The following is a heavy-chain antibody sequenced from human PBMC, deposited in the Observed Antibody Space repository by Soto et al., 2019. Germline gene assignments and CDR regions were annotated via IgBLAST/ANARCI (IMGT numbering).Heavy chain of an antibody. D-gene: IGHD5-12*01. CDR1: GFTFSDPY. CDR3: PRVPVNNGYQLSAFDI. V-gene: IGHV3-72*01. Sequence: EVQLVESGGGLVQPGGSLRLSCAASGFTFSDPYMDWVRQAPGKGLEWVGRARNRANTYTTEYAASVKGRFTISRDDSKNSLYLQMNSLKTEDTAVYYCPRVPVNNGYQLSAFDIWGQGTMVTVSS. J-gene: IGHJ3*02. CDR2: ARNRANTYTT.